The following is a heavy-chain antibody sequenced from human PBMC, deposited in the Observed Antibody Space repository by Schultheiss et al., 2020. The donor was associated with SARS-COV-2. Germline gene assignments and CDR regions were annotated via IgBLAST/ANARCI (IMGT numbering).Heavy chain of an antibody. D-gene: IGHD3-10*01. CDR2: IYYSGST. CDR3: VRDRRGEYYFDS. J-gene: IGHJ4*02. Sequence: SETLSLTCAVYGGSFSGYYWSWIRQPPGKGLEWIGYIYYSGSTNYNPSLKSRVTMSTDTSKNQFSLKLSSVTAAETAVYYCVRDRRGEYYFDSWGQGTLVTVSS. V-gene: IGHV4-59*01. CDR1: GGSFSGYY.